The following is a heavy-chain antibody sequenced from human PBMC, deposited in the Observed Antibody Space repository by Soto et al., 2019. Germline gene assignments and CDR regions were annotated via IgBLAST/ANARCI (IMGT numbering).Heavy chain of an antibody. CDR3: ARGVYDILTGYGYYFDY. CDR1: GYTFTGYY. V-gene: IGHV1-2*04. D-gene: IGHD3-9*01. Sequence: ASVKVSCKASGYTFTGYYMHWVRQAPGQGLEWMGWINPNSGGTNYAQKFQGWVTMTRDTSISTAYMELSRLRSDDTAVYYCARGVYDILTGYGYYFDYWGQGTLVTVSS. J-gene: IGHJ4*02. CDR2: INPNSGGT.